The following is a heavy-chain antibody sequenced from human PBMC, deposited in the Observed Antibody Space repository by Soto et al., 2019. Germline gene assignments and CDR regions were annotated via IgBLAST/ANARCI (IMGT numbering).Heavy chain of an antibody. CDR3: ARDQAPPIPKYCSSTSCYPGNWFDP. CDR1: GYTFTSYG. J-gene: IGHJ5*02. V-gene: IGHV1-18*01. Sequence: ASLKVSCKASGYTFTSYGISWVRQAPGQGLEWMGWISAYNGNTNYAQKLQGRVTMTTDTSTSTAYMELRSLRSDDTAVYYCARDQAPPIPKYCSSTSCYPGNWFDPWGQGTLVTVSS. D-gene: IGHD2-2*01. CDR2: ISAYNGNT.